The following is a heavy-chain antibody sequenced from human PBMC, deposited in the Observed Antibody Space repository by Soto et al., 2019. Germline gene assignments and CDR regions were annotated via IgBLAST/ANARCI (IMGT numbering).Heavy chain of an antibody. CDR3: VHYIPRAGTRYSQH. Sequence: RRRIRKNPGKGLEWVSAVGTGGTAYYADSVKGRFTISRDNSKNTLYLQMNSLRAEDTAVYYLVHYIPRAGTRYSQHRRKGT. V-gene: IGHV3-23*01. D-gene: IGHD2-2*01. CDR2: VGTGGTA. J-gene: IGHJ1*01.